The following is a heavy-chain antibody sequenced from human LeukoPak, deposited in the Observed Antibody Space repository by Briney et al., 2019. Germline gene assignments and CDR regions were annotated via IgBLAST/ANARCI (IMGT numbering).Heavy chain of an antibody. CDR1: GFTFTSYA. J-gene: IGHJ3*02. D-gene: IGHD2-2*01. V-gene: IGHV3-23*01. Sequence: PGGSLRLSCAASGFTFTSYAMNWVRQAPGKGLEWVSAISGSGGNTYYADSVKGRFTISRDNSKNTLYLQMNSLRAEDTAVYYCAKDYRYCTSTSCYGDDAFDIWGQGTMVTVSS. CDR2: ISGSGGNT. CDR3: AKDYRYCTSTSCYGDDAFDI.